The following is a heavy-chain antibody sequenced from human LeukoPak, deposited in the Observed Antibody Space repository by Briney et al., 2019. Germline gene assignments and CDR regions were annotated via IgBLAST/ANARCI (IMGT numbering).Heavy chain of an antibody. CDR2: ISGRGDTT. Sequence: GGSLRLSCAASGFTFSDYSMSWVRQAPGKGLEWVSGISGRGDTTYYAPSVKGRFTMSRDNSKSTVYLEMNSLTAEDTAVYSCAKQGYSSSWYYLDFWGQGTLDTVSS. CDR3: AKQGYSSSWYYLDF. J-gene: IGHJ4*02. V-gene: IGHV3-23*01. CDR1: GFTFSDYS. D-gene: IGHD6-13*01.